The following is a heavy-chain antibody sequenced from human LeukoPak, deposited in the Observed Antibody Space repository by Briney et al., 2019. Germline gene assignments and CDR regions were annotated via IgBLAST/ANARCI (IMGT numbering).Heavy chain of an antibody. V-gene: IGHV3-48*01. J-gene: IGHJ6*02. CDR3: ARLRYYAMDV. CDR2: ISSSSRTI. Sequence: GGSLRLSCAASGFTFSTYDMHWVRQAPGKGLEWVSYISSSSRTIYYADSVKRRFTISRDNAKNSLYLQMNSLRAEDTAVYYCARLRYYAMDVWGQGTTVTASS. CDR1: GFTFSTYD.